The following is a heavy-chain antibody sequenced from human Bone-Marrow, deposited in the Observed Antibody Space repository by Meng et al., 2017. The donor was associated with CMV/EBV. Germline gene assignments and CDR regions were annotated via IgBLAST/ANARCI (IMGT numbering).Heavy chain of an antibody. CDR1: GGTFSSYA. CDR3: ARGTIMIRDHHHHGLDV. D-gene: IGHD3-16*01. CDR2: IIPIFGTA. Sequence: SVKVSCKASGGTFSSYAISWVRQAPGQGLEWMGGIIPIFGTANYAQKFQGRVTITTDESTSTAYMELSSLRSEDTAVYYCARGTIMIRDHHHHGLDVWGHGTSVTVSS. V-gene: IGHV1-69*05. J-gene: IGHJ6*02.